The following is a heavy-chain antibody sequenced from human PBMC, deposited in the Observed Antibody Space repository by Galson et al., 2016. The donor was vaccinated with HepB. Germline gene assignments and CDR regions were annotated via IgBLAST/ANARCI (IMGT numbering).Heavy chain of an antibody. Sequence: SVKVSCKASGYMFTSYGINWVRQAPGQGLEWMGWISGYNGNTKYAQKFQDRVTMTADTYTNTTDMEVRRLRSDDTAVYYCARGGPVDYGDKADCFDYWGQGTVVTVSS. CDR3: ARGGPVDYGDKADCFDY. CDR1: GYMFTSYG. CDR2: ISGYNGNT. D-gene: IGHD4-17*01. V-gene: IGHV1-18*01. J-gene: IGHJ4*02.